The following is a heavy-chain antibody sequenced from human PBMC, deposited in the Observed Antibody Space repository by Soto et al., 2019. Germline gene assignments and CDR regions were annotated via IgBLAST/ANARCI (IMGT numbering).Heavy chain of an antibody. Sequence: GESLKISCAASGFTFSNYVMSWVRQAPGKGLEWVSTISGSAGSTYYADSVKGRFTISRDNSKNTLYLQMNSLRAEDTAVYYCAKDRGVLGATWDPFDYWGQGTLVTVSS. J-gene: IGHJ4*02. D-gene: IGHD1-26*01. CDR1: GFTFSNYV. CDR3: AKDRGVLGATWDPFDY. V-gene: IGHV3-23*01. CDR2: ISGSAGST.